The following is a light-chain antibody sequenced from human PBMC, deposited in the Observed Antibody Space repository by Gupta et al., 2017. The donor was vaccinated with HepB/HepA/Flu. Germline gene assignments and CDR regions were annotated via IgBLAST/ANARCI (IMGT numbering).Light chain of an antibody. Sequence: IVLTQSPGTLSLSPEERATLSCRASQSVSSSYLAWYQQKPGQAPRLLIYGASSRATGIPDRFSGSGSGTXFTLTIXRLEPEDFAVYYCQQEGSSSFTFGXGTKVDIK. J-gene: IGKJ3*01. V-gene: IGKV3-20*01. CDR2: GAS. CDR1: QSVSSSY. CDR3: QQEGSSSFT.